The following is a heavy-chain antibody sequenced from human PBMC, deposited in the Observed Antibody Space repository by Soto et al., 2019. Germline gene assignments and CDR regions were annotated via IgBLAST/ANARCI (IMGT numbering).Heavy chain of an antibody. CDR1: GGSFSGYY. V-gene: IGHV4-34*01. J-gene: IGHJ4*02. CDR2: INHSGST. Sequence: QVQLQQWGAGLLKPSETLSLTCAVYGGSFSGYYWSWIRQPPGKGLEWIGEINHSGSTNYNPSLKSRVTISVDTSKNQFSLKLISVTAADTAVYYCARGKGITMIVVVYYFDYWGQGTLVTVSS. D-gene: IGHD3-22*01. CDR3: ARGKGITMIVVVYYFDY.